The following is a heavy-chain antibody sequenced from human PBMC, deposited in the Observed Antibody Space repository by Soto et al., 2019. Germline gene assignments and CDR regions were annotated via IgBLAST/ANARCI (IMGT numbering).Heavy chain of an antibody. J-gene: IGHJ3*02. CDR1: GFTFRSYE. D-gene: IGHD2-15*01. CDR3: ARRLWDVAVVVAATRCVFDI. Sequence: EVQLVESGGGLIQPGGSLRLSCAASGFTFRSYEMNWVRRAPGKGLEWVSHISSSGSIIYYADSVKGRFSISRDNAKNLLYLQMNSLGAEDTAVYYCARRLWDVAVVVAATRCVFDIWGQGTMVTVSS. V-gene: IGHV3-48*03. CDR2: ISSSGSII.